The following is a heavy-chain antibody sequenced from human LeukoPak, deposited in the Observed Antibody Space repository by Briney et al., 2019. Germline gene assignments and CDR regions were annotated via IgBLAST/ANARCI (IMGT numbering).Heavy chain of an antibody. Sequence: ASVKVSCKASGYTFTGYYMHWVRQAPGQGLEWMGWINPNSGGTNYAQKFQGRVTMTRDTSISTAYMELSRLRSDDTAVYYCARGEVRYFAWPQAFDIWGQGTMVTVSS. CDR1: GYTFTGYY. V-gene: IGHV1-2*02. D-gene: IGHD3-9*01. CDR3: ARGEVRYFAWPQAFDI. CDR2: INPNSGGT. J-gene: IGHJ3*02.